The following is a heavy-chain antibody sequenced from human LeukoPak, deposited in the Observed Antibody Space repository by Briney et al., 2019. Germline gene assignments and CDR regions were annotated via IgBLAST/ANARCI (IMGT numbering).Heavy chain of an antibody. CDR1: GFTFSSCS. D-gene: IGHD1-26*01. CDR2: ISSSSRTI. J-gene: IGHJ4*02. CDR3: ARASIVGVAFDY. V-gene: IGHV3-48*02. Sequence: GGSLRLSCAASGFTFSSCSMNWVRQAPGKGLEWVSYISSSSRTIHYADSVKGRFTISRDNAKNSLYLQMNSLRDEDTAVYYCARASIVGVAFDYWGQGTLVTASS.